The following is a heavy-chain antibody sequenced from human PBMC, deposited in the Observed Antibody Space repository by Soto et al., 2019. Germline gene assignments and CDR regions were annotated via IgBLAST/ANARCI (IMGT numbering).Heavy chain of an antibody. CDR2: IWYDGSNK. CDR1: GFTFSSYG. J-gene: IGHJ4*02. CDR3: ARDTFPGIAAAGTSFDY. V-gene: IGHV3-33*01. Sequence: SLRLSCAASGFTFSSYGMHWVRQAPGKGLEWVAVIWYDGSNKYYADSVKGRFTISRDNSNNTLYLQMNSLRAEDTAVYYCARDTFPGIAAAGTSFDYWGQGXLVTVSS. D-gene: IGHD6-13*01.